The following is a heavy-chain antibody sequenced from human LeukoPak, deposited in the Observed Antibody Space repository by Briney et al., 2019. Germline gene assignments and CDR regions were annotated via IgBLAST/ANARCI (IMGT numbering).Heavy chain of an antibody. J-gene: IGHJ4*02. Sequence: GGSLRLSCAASGYSFSSYGMQWVRQAPGKGLEWVAVIWYDGSKKYYADSVKGRFTISRDDSKNTLYLQMNSLRAEDTAVYYCAKDREPVGYGSGSYYKWGQGTLVTVSS. CDR1: GYSFSSYG. CDR2: IWYDGSKK. V-gene: IGHV3-33*06. D-gene: IGHD3-10*01. CDR3: AKDREPVGYGSGSYYK.